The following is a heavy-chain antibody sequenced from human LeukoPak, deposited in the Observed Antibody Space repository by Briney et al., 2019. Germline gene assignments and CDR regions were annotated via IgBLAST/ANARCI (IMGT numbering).Heavy chain of an antibody. CDR3: ATVNQDDFWCGYYTDYYYYYYMDV. Sequence: ASVKVSCKVSGYTLTELSMHWVRQAPGKGLEWMGGFDPEDGETIYAQKFQGRVTMTEDTSTDTAYMELSSLRSEDTAVYYCATVNQDDFWCGYYTDYYYYYYMDVWGKGTAVTVSS. CDR1: GYTLTELS. D-gene: IGHD3-3*01. V-gene: IGHV1-24*01. J-gene: IGHJ6*03. CDR2: FDPEDGET.